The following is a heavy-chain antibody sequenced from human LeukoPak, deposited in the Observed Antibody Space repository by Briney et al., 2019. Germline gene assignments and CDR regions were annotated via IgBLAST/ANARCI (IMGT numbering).Heavy chain of an antibody. CDR1: GYTFTSYG. Sequence: ASVKVSCKASGYTFTSYGISWVRQAPGQGLEWMGWVSAYNGNTNYAQKLQGRVTMTTDTSTSTAYMELGSLRSDDTAVYYCAREALSWQLVPYYYYGMDVWGQGTTVTVSS. D-gene: IGHD6-13*01. CDR2: VSAYNGNT. V-gene: IGHV1-18*01. J-gene: IGHJ6*02. CDR3: AREALSWQLVPYYYYGMDV.